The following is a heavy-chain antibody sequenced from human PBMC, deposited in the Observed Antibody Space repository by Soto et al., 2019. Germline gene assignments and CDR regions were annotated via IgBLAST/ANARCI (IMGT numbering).Heavy chain of an antibody. Sequence: GGSLRLSCAASGFTFSSYGMHWVRQAPGKGLEWVAVISYDGSNKYYADSVKGRFTISRDNSKNTLYLQMNSLRAEDTAVYYCARQGTMVRGVPHYHYYYYMDVWGKGTTVTVSS. CDR3: ARQGTMVRGVPHYHYYYYMDV. CDR1: GFTFSSYG. D-gene: IGHD3-10*01. J-gene: IGHJ6*03. CDR2: ISYDGSNK. V-gene: IGHV3-30*03.